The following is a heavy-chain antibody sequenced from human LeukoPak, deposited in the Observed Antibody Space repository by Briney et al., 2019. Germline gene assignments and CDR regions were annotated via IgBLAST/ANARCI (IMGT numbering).Heavy chain of an antibody. V-gene: IGHV1-69*01. Sequence: SVKVSCKASGGTFSSYAISWVRQAPGQGLEWMGGIIPIFGTANYAQKFQGRVTITADESTSTAYMELSSLRSEDTVVYYCAREYSSSLRYFDYWGQGTLVTVSS. D-gene: IGHD6-6*01. CDR3: AREYSSSLRYFDY. CDR1: GGTFSSYA. J-gene: IGHJ4*02. CDR2: IIPIFGTA.